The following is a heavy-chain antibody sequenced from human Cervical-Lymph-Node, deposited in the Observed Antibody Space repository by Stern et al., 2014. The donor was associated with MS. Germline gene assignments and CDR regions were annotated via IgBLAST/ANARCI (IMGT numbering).Heavy chain of an antibody. CDR1: GG. V-gene: IGHV1-69*06. J-gene: IGHJ5*02. Sequence: QVQLVQSGAEVKKPGSSVRVSCKASGGISWVRQAPGQGLEWMGGVIPFVGTSNYAQKFPGRFPITADTATKTAYLELYSLRLDATAVYYCARGGGDNWFDPWGQGTLVTVSS. D-gene: IGHD3-16*01. CDR2: VIPFVGTS. CDR3: ARGGGDNWFDP.